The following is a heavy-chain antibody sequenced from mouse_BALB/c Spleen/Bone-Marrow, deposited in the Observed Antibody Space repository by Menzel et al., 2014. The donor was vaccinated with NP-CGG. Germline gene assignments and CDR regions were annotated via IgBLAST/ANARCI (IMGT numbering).Heavy chain of an antibody. J-gene: IGHJ4*01. CDR2: IWSDGST. CDR1: GFSLTSYG. Sequence: VHLVESGPGLVAPSQSLSIPCTVSGFSLTSYGVHWVRQPPGKGLEWLVVIWSDGSTTYNSSLKSRLNIRKDNSKSQVSLKVNSLQTDDTAMYYCARTGTYYAMDYWGQGTSVTVSS. CDR3: ARTGTYYAMDY. D-gene: IGHD4-1*01. V-gene: IGHV2-6*02.